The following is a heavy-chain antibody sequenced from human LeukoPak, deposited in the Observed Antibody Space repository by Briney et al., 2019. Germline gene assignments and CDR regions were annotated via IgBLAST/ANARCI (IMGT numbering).Heavy chain of an antibody. Sequence: GGSLRLSCAASGFTFSSYAMHWVRQAPGKGLEWVAVISYDGSNKYYADSVKGRLTISRDNSKNTLYLQMNSLRAEDTAVYYCAREDSSGSGAFDIWGQGTMVTVSS. CDR1: GFTFSSYA. D-gene: IGHD3-22*01. CDR2: ISYDGSNK. V-gene: IGHV3-30-3*01. J-gene: IGHJ3*02. CDR3: AREDSSGSGAFDI.